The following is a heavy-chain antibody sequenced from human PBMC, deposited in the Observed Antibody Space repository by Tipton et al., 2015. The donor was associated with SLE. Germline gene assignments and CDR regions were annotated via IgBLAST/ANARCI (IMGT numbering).Heavy chain of an antibody. CDR3: ARRSMIEPWGAGDAFDI. Sequence: SLRLSCAASGFTFSNYAMHWVRQAPGKGLEWVAVISYDGSNKYYADSVKGRFTISRDNSKNTLYLQMNSLRAEDTAVYYCARRSMIEPWGAGDAFDIWGQGTMVTVSS. J-gene: IGHJ3*02. CDR2: ISYDGSNK. CDR1: GFTFSNYA. V-gene: IGHV3-30-3*01. D-gene: IGHD3-22*01.